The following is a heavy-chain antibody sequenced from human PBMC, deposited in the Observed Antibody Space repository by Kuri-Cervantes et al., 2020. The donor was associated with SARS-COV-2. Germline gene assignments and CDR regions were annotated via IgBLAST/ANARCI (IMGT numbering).Heavy chain of an antibody. Sequence: GESLKISCKGSGYTFPTYWISWVRQMPGKGLEWMGVIYPGDSDTRYSPSFQGQVTLSSDRSISTAYLQWSSLKASDTAIYYCARHFRHKDWFIPEVSTYFDSWGQGTLVTVSS. CDR1: GYTFPTYW. CDR2: IYPGDSDT. D-gene: IGHD3-16*01. J-gene: IGHJ4*02. CDR3: ARHFRHKDWFIPEVSTYFDS. V-gene: IGHV5-51*01.